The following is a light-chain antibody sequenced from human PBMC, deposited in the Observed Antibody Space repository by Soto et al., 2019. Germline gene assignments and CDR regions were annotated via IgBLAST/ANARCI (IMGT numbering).Light chain of an antibody. CDR3: QQYNIYGT. J-gene: IGKJ1*01. CDR2: DAS. Sequence: DIQMTQSPSSLSASVGDRGTMTCQASQDVKNYLNWYQQKPGKAPKLLIYDASNLERGVPSRFSGSGSGTEFTLTISCLQPDDFATYYCQQYNIYGTFGQGSKVDIK. V-gene: IGKV1-33*01. CDR1: QDVKNY.